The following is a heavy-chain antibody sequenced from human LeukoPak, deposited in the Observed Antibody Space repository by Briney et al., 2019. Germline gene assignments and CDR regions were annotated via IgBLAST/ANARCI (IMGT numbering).Heavy chain of an antibody. CDR1: GFTFSSYG. Sequence: GGSLRLSCAASGFTFSSYGMSWVRQAPGKGLEWVSAISGSGGSTYYTESVKGRFTISGDDSKDTLSLQMDSLRTQDSALYFCARIREWELLGAFDLWGQGTLVTVSS. CDR2: ISGSGGST. V-gene: IGHV3-23*01. D-gene: IGHD1-26*01. CDR3: ARIREWELLGAFDL. J-gene: IGHJ3*01.